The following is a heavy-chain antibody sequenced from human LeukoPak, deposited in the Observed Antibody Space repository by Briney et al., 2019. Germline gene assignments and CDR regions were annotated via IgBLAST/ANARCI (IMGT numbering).Heavy chain of an antibody. CDR3: ARGRLTWSSSAFDI. CDR2: IWYDGSNK. J-gene: IGHJ3*02. V-gene: IGHV3-33*01. Sequence: GGSLRLSCAASGFTFSSYGMHWVRQAPGKGLEWVAVIWYDGSNKYYADSVKGRFTISRDNSKNTLYLQMNSLRAEDTAVYYCARGRLTWSSSAFDIWGQGTMVTVSS. D-gene: IGHD3-3*01. CDR1: GFTFSSYG.